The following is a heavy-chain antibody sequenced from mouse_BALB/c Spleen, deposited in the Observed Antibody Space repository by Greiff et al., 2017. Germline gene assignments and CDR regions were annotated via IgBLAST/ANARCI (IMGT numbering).Heavy chain of an antibody. CDR2: ISSGGSYT. J-gene: IGHJ2*01. V-gene: IGHV5-9-3*01. Sequence: EVQGVESGGGLVKPGGSLKLSCAASGFTFSSYAMSWVRQTPEKRLEWVATISSGGSYTYYPDSVKGRFTISRDNAKNTLYLQMSSLRSEDTAMYYCARPPDGYYFDYWGQGTTLTVSS. CDR3: ARPPDGYYFDY. CDR1: GFTFSSYA. D-gene: IGHD2-3*01.